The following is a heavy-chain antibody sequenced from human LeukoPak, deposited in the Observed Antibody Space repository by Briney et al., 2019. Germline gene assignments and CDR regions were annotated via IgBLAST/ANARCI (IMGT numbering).Heavy chain of an antibody. CDR1: GGSFSGYY. V-gene: IGHV4-4*07. CDR3: ARDWNDSSATSWYYFDY. J-gene: IGHJ4*02. D-gene: IGHD3-22*01. CDR2: IYASGST. Sequence: SETLSLTCAVYGGSFSGYYWSWIRQPAGKGLEWIGRIYASGSTNYNPSLKSRVTMSVDTSKNQFSLKLSSVTAADTAVYYCARDWNDSSATSWYYFDYWGQGTLVTVSS.